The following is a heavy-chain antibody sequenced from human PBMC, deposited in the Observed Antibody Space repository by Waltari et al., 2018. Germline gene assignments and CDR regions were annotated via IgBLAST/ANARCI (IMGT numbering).Heavy chain of an antibody. CDR3: AKQVPAGGSGSYYNTGWFDP. D-gene: IGHD3-10*01. V-gene: IGHV4-39*01. CDR2: VYHSGAT. J-gene: IGHJ5*02. CDR1: GGTISRPHS. Sequence: QLQLQVSGPGLVKPSETLSLTCTVSGGTISRPHSRGRIRQPPGKGLEWIGSVYHSGATDYNASLKSRVTISVDTSRNEFSLRLTSVTAADTALYYCAKQVPAGGSGSYYNTGWFDPWGQGTLVTVSA.